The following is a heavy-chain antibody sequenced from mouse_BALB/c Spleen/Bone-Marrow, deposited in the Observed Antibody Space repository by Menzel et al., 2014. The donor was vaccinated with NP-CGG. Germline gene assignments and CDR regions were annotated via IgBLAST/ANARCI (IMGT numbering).Heavy chain of an antibody. Sequence: VQLQQSGAELVKPGASVKLSCTASGFNIKDTYMHWVKQRPEQGLEWIGRIDPANGNTKYDPKFQGKATITADTSSNTAYLQLSSLTSEDADVYYCAPYYYGSSSFAYWGQGTLVTVSA. D-gene: IGHD1-1*01. CDR3: APYYYGSSSFAY. V-gene: IGHV14-3*02. CDR1: GFNIKDTY. J-gene: IGHJ3*01. CDR2: IDPANGNT.